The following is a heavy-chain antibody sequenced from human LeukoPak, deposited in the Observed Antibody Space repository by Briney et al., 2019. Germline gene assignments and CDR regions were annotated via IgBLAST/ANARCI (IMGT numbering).Heavy chain of an antibody. Sequence: ASVKVSCKASGYTFTSYGISWVRQAPGQGLEWMGWISAYNGNTNYAQKLQGRVTMTTDTSTGTAYMELRSLRSDDTAVYYCASFVGYCSGGSCLEYFQHWGQGTLVTVSS. CDR2: ISAYNGNT. CDR3: ASFVGYCSGGSCLEYFQH. J-gene: IGHJ1*01. CDR1: GYTFTSYG. V-gene: IGHV1-18*01. D-gene: IGHD2-15*01.